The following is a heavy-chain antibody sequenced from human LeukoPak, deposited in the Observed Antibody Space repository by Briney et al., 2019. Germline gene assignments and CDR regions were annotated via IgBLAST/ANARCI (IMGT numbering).Heavy chain of an antibody. V-gene: IGHV1-8*01. CDR1: GYTFSSYD. Sequence: SVKVSCKTFGYTFSSYDITWVRQAPGHGLEWMGEMNPNRAKTAYHQKFLGRVTMTWNTSVNTAYMELTSLTSEDTAVYYCARVRLSGSGFDSWGQGTPVTVSS. CDR3: ARVRLSGSGFDS. CDR2: MNPNRAKT. J-gene: IGHJ5*01.